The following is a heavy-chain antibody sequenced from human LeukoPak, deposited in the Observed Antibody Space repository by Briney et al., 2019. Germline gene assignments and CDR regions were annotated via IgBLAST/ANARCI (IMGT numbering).Heavy chain of an antibody. CDR2: IIHSGSS. CDR3: ARDGDYVYFDY. V-gene: IGHV4-34*12. J-gene: IGHJ4*02. Sequence: SETLSLTCDVSDGSFSGYYWGWIRQPPGKGLEWIGEIIHSGSSNYSPSLKSRVTISLDTSKRQFSLTLSSVTAADTGVYYCARDGDYVYFDYWGQGTLVTVSS. CDR1: DGSFSGYY. D-gene: IGHD4-17*01.